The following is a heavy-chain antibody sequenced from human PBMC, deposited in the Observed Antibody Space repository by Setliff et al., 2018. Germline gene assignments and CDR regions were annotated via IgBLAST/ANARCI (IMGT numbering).Heavy chain of an antibody. J-gene: IGHJ4*02. Sequence: SVKVSCKASGGTFRNSVITWVRQAPGQGLEWMGGIIPMLNMAHYAPKFQGRATLTTDKSTNTAYMGLSSLRSDDTAVYYCARGRTTSILAGRLDSWGQGTLVTVSS. CDR3: ARGRTTSILAGRLDS. V-gene: IGHV1-69*10. CDR1: GGTFRNSV. CDR2: IIPMLNMA. D-gene: IGHD3-9*01.